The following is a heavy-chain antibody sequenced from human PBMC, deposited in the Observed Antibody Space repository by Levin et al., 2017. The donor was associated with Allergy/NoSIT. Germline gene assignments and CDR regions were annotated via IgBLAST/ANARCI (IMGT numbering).Heavy chain of an antibody. CDR2: IWYDGSNK. D-gene: IGHD4-17*01. J-gene: IGHJ4*02. V-gene: IGHV3-33*01. Sequence: GGSLRLSCAASGFTFSSYGMHWVRQAPGKGLEWVAVIWYDGSNKYNVDSVKGRFTISRDNSKNTLYLQMNSLRAEDTAVYYCARSPTTVTTFLIDYWGQGTLVTVSS. CDR1: GFTFSSYG. CDR3: ARSPTTVTTFLIDY.